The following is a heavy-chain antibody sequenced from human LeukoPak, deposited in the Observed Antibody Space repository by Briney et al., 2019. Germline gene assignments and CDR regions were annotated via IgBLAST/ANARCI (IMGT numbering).Heavy chain of an antibody. Sequence: KPSETLSLTCTVSGGSISSYYWSWIRQPPGKGLEWTGNIHYSGSTNYNPSLKSRVTISADMSKNQFSLKLSSVTAADTAVYYCARVEGYGSGSYYNFGGQGTLVTVSS. CDR3: ARVEGYGSGSYYNF. J-gene: IGHJ4*02. V-gene: IGHV4-59*01. D-gene: IGHD3-10*01. CDR1: GGSISSYY. CDR2: IHYSGST.